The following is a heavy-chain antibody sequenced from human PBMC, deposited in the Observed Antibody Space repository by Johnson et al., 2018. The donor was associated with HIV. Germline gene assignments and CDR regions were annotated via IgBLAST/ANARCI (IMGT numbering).Heavy chain of an antibody. CDR2: ISNSGGTT. D-gene: IGHD3-3*01. J-gene: IGHJ3*02. CDR3: AREGGATIFGVTDAFDI. V-gene: IGHV3-23*04. Sequence: VQLVESGGGLVQPGGSLRLSCAASGFTFSNYAMNWVRQAPGKGLEWVSGISNSGGTTYFADSVKGRFTISRDNAKNSLYLKRNSLRADDTAVYYCAREGGATIFGVTDAFDIWGQGTMVSVS. CDR1: GFTFSNYA.